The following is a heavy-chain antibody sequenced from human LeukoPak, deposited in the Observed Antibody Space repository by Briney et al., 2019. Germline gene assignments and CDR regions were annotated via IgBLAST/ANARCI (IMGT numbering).Heavy chain of an antibody. Sequence: PSETLSLTCTVSGGSISSSSYYWGWIRQPPGKGLEWIGSIYYSGSTYYNPSLKSRVTISVDTSKNHFSLKLSSVTAADTAVYYCATDTAAGSNRGFDYWGQGTLVTVSS. D-gene: IGHD6-13*01. CDR2: IYYSGST. V-gene: IGHV4-39*07. CDR1: GGSISSSSYY. J-gene: IGHJ4*02. CDR3: ATDTAAGSNRGFDY.